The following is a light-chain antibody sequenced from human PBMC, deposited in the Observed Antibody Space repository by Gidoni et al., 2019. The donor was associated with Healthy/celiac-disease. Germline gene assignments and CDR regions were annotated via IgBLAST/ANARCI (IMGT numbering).Light chain of an antibody. CDR3: QQYDNRPLT. J-gene: IGKJ5*01. CDR2: DAS. Sequence: DIQMTQYPSSLSASVGDRVTITCQASQDISNYLNWYQQKTGKAPKLLIYDASNLETGVPSRFSGSGSGTDFTFTISSLQPEDIATYYCQQYDNRPLTFGQGTRLEIK. CDR1: QDISNY. V-gene: IGKV1-33*01.